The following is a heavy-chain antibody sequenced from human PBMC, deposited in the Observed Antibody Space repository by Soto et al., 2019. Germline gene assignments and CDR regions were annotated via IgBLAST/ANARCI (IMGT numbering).Heavy chain of an antibody. V-gene: IGHV4-34*01. D-gene: IGHD3-22*01. CDR2: INHSGST. J-gene: IGHJ4*02. CDR1: GGSFSGYY. CDR3: AGILNYYDSSGYPPTPH. Sequence: PSETLSLTCAVYGGSFSGYYWSWIRQPPGKGLEWIGEINHSGSTNYNPSLKSRVTISVDTSKNQFSLKLSSVTAADTAVYYCAGILNYYDSSGYPPTPHWGQGTLVTVS.